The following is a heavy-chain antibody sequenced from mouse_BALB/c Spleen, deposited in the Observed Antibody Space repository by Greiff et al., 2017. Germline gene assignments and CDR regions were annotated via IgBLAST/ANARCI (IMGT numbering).Heavy chain of an antibody. CDR1: GYTFTSYW. Sequence: VQLQQSGAELARPGASVKLSCKASGYTFTSYWMQWVKQRPGQGLEWIGAIYPGDGDTRYTQKFKGKATLTADKSSSTAYMQLSSLASEDSAVYYCARDVDGYAWFAYWGQGTLVTVSA. CDR2: IYPGDGDT. V-gene: IGHV1-87*01. CDR3: ARDVDGYAWFAY. J-gene: IGHJ3*01. D-gene: IGHD2-2*01.